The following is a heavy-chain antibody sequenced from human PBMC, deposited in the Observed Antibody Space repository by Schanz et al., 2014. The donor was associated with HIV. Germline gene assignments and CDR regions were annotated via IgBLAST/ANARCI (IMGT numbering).Heavy chain of an antibody. V-gene: IGHV3-7*03. CDR1: GFTFRDYW. Sequence: EVQLVESGGGLVQPGGSLRLSCAASGFTFRDYWMTWVRQAPGKGLEWLANIKEDGSVKGEVDSVKGRFTISRDNSKSTLYLQMNSLRAEDTAVYYCAKDLSSDTSAYYRYWGQGTLVTVSS. CDR2: IKEDGSVK. J-gene: IGHJ4*02. D-gene: IGHD3-22*01. CDR3: AKDLSSDTSAYYRY.